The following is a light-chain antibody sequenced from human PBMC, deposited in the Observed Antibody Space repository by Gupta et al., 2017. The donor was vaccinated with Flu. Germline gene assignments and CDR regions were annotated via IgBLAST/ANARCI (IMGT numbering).Light chain of an antibody. Sequence: QSALTQPPSASRSPRQSVTISCTGTSSDVGRQNSVSWYQQHPGKATKLMIYEVSKRPAGVPDRFSGYKSANTASLTGGGLQAEDEDDYYCSSHGGNDNVVFGGGTKVTVL. CDR1: SSDVGRQNS. CDR3: SSHGGNDNVV. J-gene: IGLJ2*01. CDR2: EVS. V-gene: IGLV2-8*01.